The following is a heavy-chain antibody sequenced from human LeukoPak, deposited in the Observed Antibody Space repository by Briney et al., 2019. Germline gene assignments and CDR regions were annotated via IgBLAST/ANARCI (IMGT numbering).Heavy chain of an antibody. CDR3: ARGGGDSSGSSFDY. V-gene: IGHV3-30-3*01. CDR1: GFTFSSYA. D-gene: IGHD3-22*01. CDR2: ISYDGSNK. Sequence: GGSLRLSCAASGFTFSSYAMHWFRQAPGKGLEWVAVISYDGSNKYYADSVKGRFTISRDNSKNTLYLQMNSLRAEDTAVYYCARGGGDSSGSSFDYWGQGTLVTVSS. J-gene: IGHJ4*02.